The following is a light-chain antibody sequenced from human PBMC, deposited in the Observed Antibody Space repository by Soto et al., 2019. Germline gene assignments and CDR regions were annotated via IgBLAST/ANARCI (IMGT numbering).Light chain of an antibody. CDR1: QSVSSSY. CDR3: QQYGNSRT. Sequence: EIVLTQSPGTLSLSPGERATLSCRASQSVSSSYLAWCQQKPGQAPRLLIYGASSRATGIPDRFSGSGSGTDFTLTISRLEPEDFAVYYCQQYGNSRTFGQGTKVDI. V-gene: IGKV3-20*01. CDR2: GAS. J-gene: IGKJ1*01.